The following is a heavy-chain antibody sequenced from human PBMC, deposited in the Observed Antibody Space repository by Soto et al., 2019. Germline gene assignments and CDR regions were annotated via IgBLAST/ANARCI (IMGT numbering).Heavy chain of an antibody. CDR1: GGSISSGDYY. D-gene: IGHD3-22*01. CDR2: IYYSGST. Sequence: PSETLSLTCTVSGGSISSGDYYWSWIRQPPGKSLEWIGYIYYSGSTYYNPSLKSRVTISVDTSKNQFSLKLSSVTAADTAVYYCASGLAYFYDSSGYYYRKRKLTGSDYWGQGTLVTVSS. J-gene: IGHJ4*02. CDR3: ASGLAYFYDSSGYYYRKRKLTGSDY. V-gene: IGHV4-30-4*01.